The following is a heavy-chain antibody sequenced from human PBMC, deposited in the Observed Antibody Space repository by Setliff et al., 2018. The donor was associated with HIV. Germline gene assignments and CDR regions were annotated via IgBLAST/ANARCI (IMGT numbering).Heavy chain of an antibody. V-gene: IGHV4-61*09. CDR2: IHTTGTT. D-gene: IGHD6-19*01. J-gene: IGHJ5*02. CDR1: GGSISSGSYY. Sequence: SETLSLTCTVSGGSISSGSYYWSWIRQPAGEGLEWIGQIHTTGTTNCNPSLKSRVTISVDTSKNQFSLQLSPVTAADTAVYYCARRTYGSGQFDPWGQGTLVTVSS. CDR3: ARRTYGSGQFDP.